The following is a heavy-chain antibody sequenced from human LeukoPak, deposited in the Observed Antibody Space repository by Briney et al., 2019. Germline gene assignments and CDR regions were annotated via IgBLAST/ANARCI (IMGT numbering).Heavy chain of an antibody. CDR1: GYSFTSYD. J-gene: IGHJ4*02. Sequence: GASVKVSCKASGYSFTSYDINWVRQAPGKGLEWMGGFDPEDGETIYAQKFQGRVTMTEDTSTDTAYMELSSLRSEDTAVYYCATISRYFDWLFPFDYWGQGTLVTVSS. V-gene: IGHV1-24*01. CDR3: ATISRYFDWLFPFDY. D-gene: IGHD3-9*01. CDR2: FDPEDGET.